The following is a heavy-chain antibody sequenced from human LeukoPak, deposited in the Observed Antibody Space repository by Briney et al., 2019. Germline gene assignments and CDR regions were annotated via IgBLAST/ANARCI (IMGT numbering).Heavy chain of an antibody. Sequence: GRSLRLSCAASGFTFSSYVMHWVRQAPGKGLEWVAIISYDGSNEYYADSVKGRFTISRDNSKNTLYLQMNSLRAEDTAVYYCARDPGVVGSWFDPWGQGTLVTVSS. D-gene: IGHD2-15*01. V-gene: IGHV3-30*04. CDR1: GFTFSSYV. CDR2: ISYDGSNE. CDR3: ARDPGVVGSWFDP. J-gene: IGHJ5*02.